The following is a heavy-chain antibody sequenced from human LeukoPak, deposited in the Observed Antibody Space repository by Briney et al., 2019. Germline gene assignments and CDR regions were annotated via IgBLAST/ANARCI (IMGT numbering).Heavy chain of an antibody. CDR3: ARDRYSGSYYNGWFDP. V-gene: IGHV5-51*01. CDR2: IYPGDSDT. Sequence: GGSLRLSCKGSGYSFTSYWIGWVRQMPGKGLEWMGIIYPGDSDTRYSPSFQGQVTISADKSISTAYLQWSSLKASDTAMYYCARDRYSGSYYNGWFDPWGQGTLVTVPS. J-gene: IGHJ5*02. D-gene: IGHD1-26*01. CDR1: GYSFTSYW.